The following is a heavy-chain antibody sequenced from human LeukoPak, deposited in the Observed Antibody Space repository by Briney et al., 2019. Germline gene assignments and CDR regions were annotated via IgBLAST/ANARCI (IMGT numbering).Heavy chain of an antibody. J-gene: IGHJ4*02. CDR3: AKLGDGTPFDY. D-gene: IGHD5-24*01. V-gene: IGHV3-9*01. Sequence: PGGSLRLSCAASGFTFDDYAMHWVRQAPGKGLEWVSGISWNSGSIGYADSVKGRFTISRDNAKNSPYLQMNSLRAEDTALYYCAKLGDGTPFDYWGQGTLVTVSS. CDR1: GFTFDDYA. CDR2: ISWNSGSI.